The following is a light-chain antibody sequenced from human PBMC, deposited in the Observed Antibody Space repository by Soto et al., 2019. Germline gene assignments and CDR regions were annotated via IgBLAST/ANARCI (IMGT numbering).Light chain of an antibody. J-gene: IGKJ1*01. V-gene: IGKV3-15*01. CDR2: DTS. CDR1: QSVSSS. Sequence: EIVVTISPATLSVSPGERVTLSCRASQSVSSSLAWYQQRPGQAPRLLIYDTSTRAAGISARFSGSGSGTEFTLTISSLQSEDFAVYYCQQYIDWPPGTFGQGTKVDI. CDR3: QQYIDWPPGT.